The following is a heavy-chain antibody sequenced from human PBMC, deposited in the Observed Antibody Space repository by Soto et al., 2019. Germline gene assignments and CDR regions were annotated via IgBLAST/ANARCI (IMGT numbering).Heavy chain of an antibody. J-gene: IGHJ6*02. CDR3: ARGDREDIAVVIGVRPGEYGVDV. D-gene: IGHD2-15*01. CDR1: GFTFRNYA. Sequence: QVQLVESGGGVVQPGRSLRLSCAASGFTFRNYAMQWVRQAPGKGLECVAVISYDGGNKFYRDYVKGRFTISRDNSKNTLYLQINSLRYEDTAVYYCARGDREDIAVVIGVRPGEYGVDVWGQGTTVTVSS. CDR2: ISYDGGNK. V-gene: IGHV3-30-3*01.